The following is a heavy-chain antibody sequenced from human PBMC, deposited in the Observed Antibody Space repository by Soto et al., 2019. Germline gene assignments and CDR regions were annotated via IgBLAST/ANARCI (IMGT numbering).Heavy chain of an antibody. J-gene: IGHJ4*01. D-gene: IGHD5-18*01. CDR1: GFIFSSSA. V-gene: IGHV3-23*01. CDR2: LSAGGTAT. Sequence: EVQLLESGGGLVQPGGALRRSCAASGFIFSSSAMTWVRQAPGKGLEWVSGLSAGGTATYYADSVKGRFTISRDNSKNTLYLQVNSLRVEDTALYYCARAVGGFSYAYLPADWGHGTLVTVSS. CDR3: ARAVGGFSYAYLPAD.